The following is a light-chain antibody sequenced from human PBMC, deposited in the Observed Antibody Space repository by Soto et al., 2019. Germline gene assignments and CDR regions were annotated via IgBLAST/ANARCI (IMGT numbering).Light chain of an antibody. J-gene: IGKJ4*01. V-gene: IGKV3D-15*01. CDR1: QSVDRN. Sequence: EIVMTQSPGTLSVSTEEGATLSCLASQSVDRNLAWYQQKPGQAPRLLIYGASTRPTGIPDRFSGSGSGTEFSLTISSLQSEYFALYYCQQYDRWPLTFGGGTKVEIK. CDR3: QQYDRWPLT. CDR2: GAS.